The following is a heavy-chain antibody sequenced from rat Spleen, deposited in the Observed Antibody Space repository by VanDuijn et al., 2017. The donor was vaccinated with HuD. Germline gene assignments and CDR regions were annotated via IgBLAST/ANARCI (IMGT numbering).Heavy chain of an antibody. Sequence: EVQLVESGGGLVQPGRSLKLSCAASGFTFSDYYMAWVRQAPRKGLEWVATISYDGSGTYYRDSVKGRFTISRDNAKSTLHLQMSNPRSEDTATYYCTRAAIPLEFAYWGQGTLVTVSS. CDR1: GFTFSDYY. D-gene: IGHD1-2*01. J-gene: IGHJ3*01. CDR2: ISYDGSGT. V-gene: IGHV5-7*01. CDR3: TRAAIPLEFAY.